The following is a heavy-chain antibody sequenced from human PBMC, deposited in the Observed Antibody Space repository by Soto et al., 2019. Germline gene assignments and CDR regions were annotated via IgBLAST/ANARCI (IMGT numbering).Heavy chain of an antibody. CDR3: ARLLQRDYGGNVGWFDP. CDR1: GYTFTSYG. J-gene: IGHJ5*02. D-gene: IGHD4-17*01. V-gene: IGHV1-18*01. CDR2: ISAYNGNT. Sequence: ASVKVSCKASGYTFTSYGISWVRQAPGQGLEWMGWISAYNGNTNYAQKLQGRVTMTTDTSTSTAYMELRSLRSDDTAVYYCARLLQRDYGGNVGWFDPWGQGTLVTVSS.